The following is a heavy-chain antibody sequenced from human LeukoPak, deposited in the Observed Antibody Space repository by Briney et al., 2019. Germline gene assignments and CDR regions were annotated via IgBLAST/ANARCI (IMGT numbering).Heavy chain of an antibody. CDR2: ISAYNGNT. J-gene: IGHJ6*02. D-gene: IGHD6-19*01. CDR1: GYTFTSYG. CDR3: ARVGAVAGTYYYYGMDV. Sequence: ASVKVSCKASGYTFTSYGISWVRQAPGQGLEWMGWISAYNGNTNYAQKLQGRVTMTTDTSTSTAYMELRSLRSDDTAVHYCARVGAVAGTYYYYGMDVWGQGTTVTVSS. V-gene: IGHV1-18*01.